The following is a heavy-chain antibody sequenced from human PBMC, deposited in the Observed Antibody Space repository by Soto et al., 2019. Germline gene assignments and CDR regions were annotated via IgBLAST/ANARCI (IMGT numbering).Heavy chain of an antibody. CDR3: ARSPGGYYID. D-gene: IGHD3-9*01. Sequence: EVQLVESGGGLVQPGGSLRLSCADSGFSFSNYWMHWVRQGPGKGLVWVSRINTDGSSTNYADSVKGRFTISRDNAKNTLYLQMNSLRDEDTAVYYCARSPGGYYIDWGQGTMVTVSS. CDR2: INTDGSST. CDR1: GFSFSNYW. J-gene: IGHJ3*01. V-gene: IGHV3-74*01.